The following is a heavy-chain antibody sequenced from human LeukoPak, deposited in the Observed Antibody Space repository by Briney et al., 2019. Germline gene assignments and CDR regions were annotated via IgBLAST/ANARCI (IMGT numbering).Heavy chain of an antibody. D-gene: IGHD6-13*01. J-gene: IGHJ4*02. CDR3: ARISSWSYYFDY. CDR1: GYSLTSYW. V-gene: IGHV5-51*01. Sequence: GEXLKITCKGSGYSLTSYWIGWVRQMPGKGLEWMGIIYPGDSDIRYSPSFQGQVTISADKSISTAYLQWSSLKASDTAMYYCARISSWSYYFDYWGQGTLVTVSS. CDR2: IYPGDSDI.